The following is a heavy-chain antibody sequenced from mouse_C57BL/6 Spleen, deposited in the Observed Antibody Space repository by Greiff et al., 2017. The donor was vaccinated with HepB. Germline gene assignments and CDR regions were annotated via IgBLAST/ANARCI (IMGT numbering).Heavy chain of an antibody. D-gene: IGHD1-1*01. CDR1: GFTFSSYT. J-gene: IGHJ2*01. CDR2: ISGGGGNT. CDR3: ARQTVVAFDY. Sequence: DVHLVESGGGLVKPGGSLKLSCAASGFTFSSYTMSWVRQTPEKRLEWVATISGGGGNTYYPDSVKGRFTISRDNAKNTLYLQMSSLRSEDTALYYCARQTVVAFDYWGQGTTLTVSS. V-gene: IGHV5-9*01.